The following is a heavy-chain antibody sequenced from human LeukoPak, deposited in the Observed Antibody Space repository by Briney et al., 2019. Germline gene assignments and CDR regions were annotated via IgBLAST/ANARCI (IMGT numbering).Heavy chain of an antibody. CDR2: INAGNGNT. CDR3: ARSGYYGSGLSYYYYMDV. CDR1: GYTFTSYA. V-gene: IGHV1-3*01. D-gene: IGHD3-10*01. J-gene: IGHJ6*03. Sequence: GASVKVSCKASGYTFTSYAMHWVRQAPGQRLEWMGWINAGNGNTKYSQKFQGRVTITRDTSASTAYMELSSLRSEDTAVYYCARSGYYGSGLSYYYYMDVWGKGTTVTVSS.